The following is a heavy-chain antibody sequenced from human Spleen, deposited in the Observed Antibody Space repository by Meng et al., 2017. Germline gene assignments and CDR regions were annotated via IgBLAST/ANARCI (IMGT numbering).Heavy chain of an antibody. CDR3: ARERGAYHFGHEFDY. D-gene: IGHD2/OR15-2a*01. CDR2: IWFDGSTE. V-gene: IGHV3-33*01. Sequence: QGRVVEAGGGGVQPGGSLRLSWSASGFTFSSYGMHWVRQAPGKGLEWVGVIWFDGSTEYYADSVKGRFTISRDNSKNTMYLQMTSLRAEDTAVYYCARERGAYHFGHEFDYWGQGTLVTVSS. J-gene: IGHJ4*02. CDR1: GFTFSSYG.